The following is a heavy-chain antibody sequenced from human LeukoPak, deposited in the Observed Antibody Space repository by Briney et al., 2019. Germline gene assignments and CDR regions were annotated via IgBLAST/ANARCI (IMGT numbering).Heavy chain of an antibody. CDR1: GFTFDDYA. J-gene: IGHJ4*02. Sequence: GGSLRLSCAASGFTFDDYAMHWVRQAPGKGLEWVSLISGDGGSTYYVDSVKGRFTISRDNAKNPLYLQMNSLRAEDTALYYCARAGILGDSSGYYYEDYWGQGTLVTVSS. CDR2: ISGDGGST. CDR3: ARAGILGDSSGYYYEDY. V-gene: IGHV3-43*02. D-gene: IGHD3-22*01.